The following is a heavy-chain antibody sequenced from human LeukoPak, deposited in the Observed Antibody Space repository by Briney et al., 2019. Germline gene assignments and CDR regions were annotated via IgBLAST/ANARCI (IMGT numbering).Heavy chain of an antibody. Sequence: PGGSLRLSCAASGFTFSSYEMNWVRQAPGKGLEWVSYISSSGSTIYYADSVKGRFTISRDNAKNSLYLQMNSLRAEDTAVYYCARTAVAAYYGMDVWGQGTTVTGSS. J-gene: IGHJ6*02. CDR3: ARTAVAAYYGMDV. D-gene: IGHD6-19*01. CDR1: GFTFSSYE. V-gene: IGHV3-48*03. CDR2: ISSSGSTI.